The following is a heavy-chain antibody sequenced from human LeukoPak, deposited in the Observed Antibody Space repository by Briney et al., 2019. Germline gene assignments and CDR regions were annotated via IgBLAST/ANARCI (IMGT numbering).Heavy chain of an antibody. J-gene: IGHJ4*02. Sequence: SETLSLTCTVSGGSISNYHWSWIRQPPGKGLEWIGNIYSSGSTNYSPSLKSRVIISVDTSKSQFSLKLSSLTAADTAMYYCARHGANGHSYGAYLDYWGQGTLVTVSS. CDR1: GGSISNYH. CDR3: ARHGANGHSYGAYLDY. V-gene: IGHV4-59*08. D-gene: IGHD5-18*01. CDR2: IYSSGST.